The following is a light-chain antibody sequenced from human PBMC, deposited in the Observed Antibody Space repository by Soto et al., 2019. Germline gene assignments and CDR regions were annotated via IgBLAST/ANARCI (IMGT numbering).Light chain of an antibody. CDR1: PSVSSN. CDR2: GAS. V-gene: IGKV3-15*01. J-gene: IGKJ5*01. Sequence: ERVMTQSPATLSVSPGERATLSCRASPSVSSNLAWYQQKPGQAPRLFIYGASTRATAIPPRFSGSGSGTEFTLTISSLQSEDFAVYYCQQYDNWPITFGQGTRLEIK. CDR3: QQYDNWPIT.